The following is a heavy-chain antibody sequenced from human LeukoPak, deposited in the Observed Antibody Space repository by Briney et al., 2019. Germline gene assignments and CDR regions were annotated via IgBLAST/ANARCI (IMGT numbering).Heavy chain of an antibody. D-gene: IGHD2-21*01. J-gene: IGHJ4*02. CDR3: AGDNGDYYFDY. V-gene: IGHV1-69*05. CDR2: IIPIFGTA. CDR1: GGTFSSYA. Sequence: SVKVSCKASGGTFSSYAISWVRQAPGQGLEWMARIIPIFGTANYAQKLQGRVTITTDESTSTAYMELSSLRSEDTAVYYCAGDNGDYYFDYWGQGTLVTVSS.